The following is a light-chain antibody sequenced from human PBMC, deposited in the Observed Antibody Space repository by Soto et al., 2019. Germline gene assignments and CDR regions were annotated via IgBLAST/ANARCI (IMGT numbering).Light chain of an antibody. CDR3: SSYSSGSTVV. CDR1: RSDVGGYNY. V-gene: IGLV2-14*01. Sequence: QSALTQPASVSGSPGQSITISCTGTRSDVGGYNYDSWYQLHPGKAPKLLIYEVTNRPAEVSNRFSGSKSGITASLTISGLQSEDEADYYCSSYSSGSTVVFGGGTKVTVL. CDR2: EVT. J-gene: IGLJ2*01.